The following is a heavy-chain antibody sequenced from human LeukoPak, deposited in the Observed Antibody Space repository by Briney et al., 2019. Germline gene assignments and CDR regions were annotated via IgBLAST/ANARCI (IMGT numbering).Heavy chain of an antibody. J-gene: IGHJ5*02. CDR2: MNPNTGNT. Sequence: ASVKVSCKASGYTFTSYDINWVRQASGQGLEWMGWMNPNTGNTGYAQKFQGRVTITRNTSISTVYMELSSLRSEDTAVYYCARDADDYGVWNWFDPWGQGTLVTVSS. CDR3: ARDADDYGVWNWFDP. D-gene: IGHD4-17*01. V-gene: IGHV1-8*03. CDR1: GYTFTSYD.